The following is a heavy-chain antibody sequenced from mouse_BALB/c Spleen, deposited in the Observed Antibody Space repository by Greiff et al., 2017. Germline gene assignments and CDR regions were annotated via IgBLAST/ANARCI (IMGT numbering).Heavy chain of an antibody. Sequence: EVQVVESGGGLVQPGGSRKLSCAASGFTFSSFGMHWVRQAPEKGLEWVAYISSGSSTIYYADTVKGRFTISRDNPKNTLFLQMTSLRSEDTAMYYCARPQLGRGYAMDYWGQGTSVTVSS. CDR2: ISSGSSTI. CDR3: ARPQLGRGYAMDY. CDR1: GFTFSSFG. J-gene: IGHJ4*01. D-gene: IGHD4-1*02. V-gene: IGHV5-17*02.